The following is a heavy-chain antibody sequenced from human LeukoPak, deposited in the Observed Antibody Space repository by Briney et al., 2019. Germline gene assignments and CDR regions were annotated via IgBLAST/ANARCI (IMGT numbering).Heavy chain of an antibody. CDR3: ARYYDFWSGQSTPYYGMDV. CDR2: ICYSGST. Sequence: SETLSLTCTVSGGSISSYYWSWIRQPPGKGLEWIGYICYSGSTNYNPSLKSRVTISVDTSKNQFSLKLSSVTAADTAVYYCARYYDFWSGQSTPYYGMDVWGQGTTVTVSS. V-gene: IGHV4-59*01. D-gene: IGHD3-3*01. J-gene: IGHJ6*02. CDR1: GGSISSYY.